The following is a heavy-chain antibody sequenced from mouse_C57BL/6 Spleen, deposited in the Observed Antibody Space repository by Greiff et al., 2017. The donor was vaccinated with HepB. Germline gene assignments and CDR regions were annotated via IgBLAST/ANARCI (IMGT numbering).Heavy chain of an antibody. Sequence: QVQLQQPGAELVKPGASVKLSCKASGYTFTSYWMHWVKQRPGQGLEWIGMIHPNSGSTNYNEKFKSKATLTVDKSSSTAYMQLSSLTSEDSAVYYCARSGDYYGSSYDAMDYWGQGTSVTVSS. CDR3: ARSGDYYGSSYDAMDY. J-gene: IGHJ4*01. CDR2: IHPNSGST. V-gene: IGHV1-64*01. D-gene: IGHD1-1*01. CDR1: GYTFTSYW.